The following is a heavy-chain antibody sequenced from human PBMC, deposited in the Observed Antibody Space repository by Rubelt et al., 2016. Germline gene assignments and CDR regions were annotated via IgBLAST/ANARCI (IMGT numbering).Heavy chain of an antibody. CDR2: IKGKTGGGTT. Sequence: EVQLVESGGGLVKPGGSLRLSCAASGFTFSNACMNWVRQAPGKGLEWVGRIKGKTGGGTTDYAAPVKGRFTISRDESKNTLYLQMNSLKTEDTAVYFCTTDTAMDNDFDYWGQGTLVTVPS. CDR1: GFTFSNAC. D-gene: IGHD5-18*01. V-gene: IGHV3-15*07. CDR3: TTDTAMDNDFDY. J-gene: IGHJ4*02.